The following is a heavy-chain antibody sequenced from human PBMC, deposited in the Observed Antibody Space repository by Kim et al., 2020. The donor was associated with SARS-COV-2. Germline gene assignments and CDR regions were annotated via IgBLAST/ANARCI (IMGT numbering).Heavy chain of an antibody. CDR3: ARGRSSDCRY. CDR2: NT. J-gene: IGHJ4*02. Sequence: NTKYSQQFQGRVTITRDTSASTAYMELNSLRSEGTAVYYCARGRSSDCRYWGQGTLVTVSS. D-gene: IGHD2-21*01. V-gene: IGHV1-3*01.